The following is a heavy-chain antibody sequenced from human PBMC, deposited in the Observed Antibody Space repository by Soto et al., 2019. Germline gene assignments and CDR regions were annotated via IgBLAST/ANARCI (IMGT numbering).Heavy chain of an antibody. CDR1: GGSISSRSYY. V-gene: IGHV4-39*01. CDR2: IYYSGST. J-gene: IGHJ6*02. CDR3: YAEPHAGMDV. Sequence: SETLSLTCTVSGGSISSRSYYWGWIRQPPGKGLEWIASIYYSGSTYYNPSLKSRVTVSVDTSKNQFFLKLSSVTAADTAVYYCYAEPHAGMDVWGQGTTVTVYS.